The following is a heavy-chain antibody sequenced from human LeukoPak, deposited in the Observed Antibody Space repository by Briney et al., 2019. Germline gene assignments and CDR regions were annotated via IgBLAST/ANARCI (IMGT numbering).Heavy chain of an antibody. V-gene: IGHV3-7*01. CDR2: IKEDGSEK. D-gene: IGHD3-9*01. Sequence: GGSLRLSCAASGFTFNSYWMSWGRQAPGKGLEWVANIKEDGSEKHYVDSVKGRFTISRDNAKNSLSLQMNTLRGEDTALYYCARGLAAPDHWGQGTLVTVSS. CDR3: ARGLAAPDH. CDR1: GFTFNSYW. J-gene: IGHJ4*02.